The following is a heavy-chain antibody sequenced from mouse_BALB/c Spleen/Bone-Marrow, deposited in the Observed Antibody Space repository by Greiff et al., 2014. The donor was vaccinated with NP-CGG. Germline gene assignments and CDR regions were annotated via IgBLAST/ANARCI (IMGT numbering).Heavy chain of an antibody. Sequence: VQLQQPGPELVKPGASVKISCKASGYSFTGYYMHWVKQSHVKSLEWIGRINPYNGATSYNQNFKDKASLTVDESSSTAYMELHSLTSEDSAVYYCARGYGNYDYWYFDVWGAGTTVTVSS. CDR1: GYSFTGYY. CDR2: INPYNGAT. CDR3: ARGYGNYDYWYFDV. D-gene: IGHD2-1*01. J-gene: IGHJ1*01. V-gene: IGHV1-31*01.